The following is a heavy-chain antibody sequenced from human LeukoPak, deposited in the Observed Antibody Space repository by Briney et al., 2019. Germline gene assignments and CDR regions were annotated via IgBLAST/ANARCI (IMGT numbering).Heavy chain of an antibody. CDR3: ARGHYDSSGYYYGKVPLYYFDY. V-gene: IGHV4-34*01. CDR1: GGSLSGYY. D-gene: IGHD3-22*01. J-gene: IGHJ4*02. Sequence: SETLSLTCAVYGGSLSGYYWSWIRQPPGKGLEWIGEINHSGSTNYNPSLKSRVTISVDTSKNQFSLKLSSVTAADTAVYYCARGHYDSSGYYYGKVPLYYFDYWGQGTLVTVSS. CDR2: INHSGST.